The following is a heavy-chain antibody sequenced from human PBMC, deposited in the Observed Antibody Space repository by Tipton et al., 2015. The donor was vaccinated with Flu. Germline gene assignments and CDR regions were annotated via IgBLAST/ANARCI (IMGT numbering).Heavy chain of an antibody. CDR3: ARVVCQGKDYFDY. CDR1: GDSINHNY. J-gene: IGHJ4*02. D-gene: IGHD2-8*01. V-gene: IGHV4-4*07. Sequence: TLSLTCTVSGDSINHNYWSWVRQPAGKGLEWIGRLHTSWGSTSNSSLKSRDTMSFDTSKNQFSLKLSSVTAADTAVYYCARVVCQGKDYFDYWGQGTLVTVSS. CDR2: LHTSWGS.